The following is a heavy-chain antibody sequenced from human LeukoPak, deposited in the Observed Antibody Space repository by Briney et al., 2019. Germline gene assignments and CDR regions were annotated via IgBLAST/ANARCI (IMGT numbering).Heavy chain of an antibody. V-gene: IGHV1-69*05. CDR3: ARMAMVRGVIGLWYYFDY. CDR2: IIPIFCTA. Sequence: SVKVSCKASGGTFSSYAISWVRQAPGQGLEWMGGIIPIFCTANYAQKFQGRVTITTDESTSTAYMELSSLRSEDTAVYYCARMAMVRGVIGLWYYFDYWGQGTLVTVSS. J-gene: IGHJ4*02. CDR1: GGTFSSYA. D-gene: IGHD3-10*01.